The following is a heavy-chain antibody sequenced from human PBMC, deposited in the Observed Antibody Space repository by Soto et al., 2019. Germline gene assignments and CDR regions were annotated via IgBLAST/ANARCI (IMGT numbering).Heavy chain of an antibody. CDR1: GGSISSYY. Sequence: QVQLQESGPGLVKPSETLSLTCTVSGGSISSYYWSWIRQPPGKGLEWIGYIYYSGSTNYNPSLKSRVTISVDTSKNQFSLKMSSVTAADTAVYYCASIANWDYYYYMDVWGKGTTVTVSS. CDR2: IYYSGST. V-gene: IGHV4-59*08. D-gene: IGHD7-27*01. J-gene: IGHJ6*03. CDR3: ASIANWDYYYYMDV.